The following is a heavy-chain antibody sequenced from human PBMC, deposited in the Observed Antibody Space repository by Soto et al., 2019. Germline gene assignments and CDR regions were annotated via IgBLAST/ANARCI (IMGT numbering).Heavy chain of an antibody. V-gene: IGHV4-31*03. CDR2: IYYSGST. J-gene: IGHJ6*02. Sequence: PSETLSLTCTVSGGSISSGGYYWSWIRQHPGKGLEWIGYIYYSGSTYYNPSLKSRVTISVDTSKNQFSLKLSSVTAADTAVYYCARWGSYYDILTGYYFSTYGMDVWVQGTTVTVSS. D-gene: IGHD3-9*01. CDR3: ARWGSYYDILTGYYFSTYGMDV. CDR1: GGSISSGGYY.